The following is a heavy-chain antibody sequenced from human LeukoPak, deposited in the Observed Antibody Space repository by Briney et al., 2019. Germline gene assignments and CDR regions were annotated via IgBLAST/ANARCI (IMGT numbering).Heavy chain of an antibody. CDR1: GYTFTNYH. CDR3: ARVGGWYRYFFDY. D-gene: IGHD6-19*01. V-gene: IGHV1-46*01. CDR2: ITPSDGCT. Sequence: ASVKVSCKASGYTFTNYHMRWVRQAPGQGLEWMGMITPSDGCTNYAQKFQGRVTMTRDMSTSTVYMELSSLRSEDTAVYYCARVGGWYRYFFDYWGQGTLLTVSS. J-gene: IGHJ4*02.